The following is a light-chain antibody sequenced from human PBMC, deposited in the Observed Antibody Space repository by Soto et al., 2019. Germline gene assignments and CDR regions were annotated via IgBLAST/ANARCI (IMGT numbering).Light chain of an antibody. CDR1: TSDLGRYKF. V-gene: IGLV2-14*01. CDR3: SSSTNTSTLVI. Sequence: QSALTQPASVSGSPGQSITLSCTGTTSDLGRYKFVSWYQQYPGKAPQLMMYEVSNRPSGVSNRFSGSKSGNTASLTISGLQAEDEAIDYCSSSTNTSTLVIFGGGTKVTVL. CDR2: EVS. J-gene: IGLJ2*01.